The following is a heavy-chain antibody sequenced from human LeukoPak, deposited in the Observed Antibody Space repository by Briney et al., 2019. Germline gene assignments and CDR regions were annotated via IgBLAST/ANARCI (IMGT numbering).Heavy chain of an antibody. D-gene: IGHD3-10*01. CDR1: GYSISSDYY. Sequence: PSETLSLTCTVSGYSISSDYYWGWIRQPPGKELEWIGSIYHSGSTYYNPSLKSRVTISVDTSKNQFSLKLSSVTAADTAVYYCASLPLTMVRGVIIGLGSFDYWGQGTLVTVSS. V-gene: IGHV4-38-2*02. J-gene: IGHJ4*02. CDR2: IYHSGST. CDR3: ASLPLTMVRGVIIGLGSFDY.